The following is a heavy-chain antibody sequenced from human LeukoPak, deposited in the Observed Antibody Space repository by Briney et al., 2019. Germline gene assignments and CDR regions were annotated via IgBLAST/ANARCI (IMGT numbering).Heavy chain of an antibody. D-gene: IGHD6-13*01. J-gene: IGHJ3*01. CDR1: GASLNDYW. Sequence: PSETLSLTCAIYGASLNDYWWTWVRQSPGAGLEWIGEVTDGGYTNYKSSLKSRVSISVDISKNQFSLRLPSVTAADTAMYFCARITARRGSDNAFDVWGQGTMIIVSS. CDR3: ARITARRGSDNAFDV. V-gene: IGHV4-34*01. CDR2: VTDGGYT.